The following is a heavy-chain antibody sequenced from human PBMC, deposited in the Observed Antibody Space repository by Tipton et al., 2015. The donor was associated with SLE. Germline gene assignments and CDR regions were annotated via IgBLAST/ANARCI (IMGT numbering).Heavy chain of an antibody. Sequence: SLRLPCAASGFTFSSYAMHWVRQAPGKGLEWVAVISYDGSNKYYADSVKGRFTISRDNSKNTLYLQMNSLRAEDTAVYYCARDVGYGSSSHYYYYGMDVWGQGTTVTVS. CDR3: ARDVGYGSSSHYYYYGMDV. J-gene: IGHJ6*02. CDR2: ISYDGSNK. D-gene: IGHD3-10*01. V-gene: IGHV3-30*04. CDR1: GFTFSSYA.